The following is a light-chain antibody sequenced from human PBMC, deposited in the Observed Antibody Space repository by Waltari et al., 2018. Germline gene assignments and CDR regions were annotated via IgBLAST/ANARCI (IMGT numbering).Light chain of an antibody. J-gene: IGKJ1*01. Sequence: DIVMTQSPDPLAVSLGERAPIRCTSTQSLFYSSNNTDDLAWYQKKPGQPPILLMSWASNWECGVPDRFTGSGSGTGFTLTISGLQAEDVAVYYCQQFYSRPWTFGQGTKVEI. CDR3: QQFYSRPWT. CDR2: WAS. V-gene: IGKV4-1*01. CDR1: QSLFYSSNNTDD.